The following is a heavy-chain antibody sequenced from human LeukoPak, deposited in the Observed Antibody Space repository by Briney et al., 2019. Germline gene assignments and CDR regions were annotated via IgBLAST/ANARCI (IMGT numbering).Heavy chain of an antibody. CDR1: GDSITSGSYY. CDR2: IYYTGGT. J-gene: IGHJ3*02. CDR3: ARAPGAFDI. V-gene: IGHV4-31*03. Sequence: SETLSLTCTVSGDSITSGSYYWAWIRQHPGKGLEWIGYIYYTGGTHYNPSLKSRLTISVDTSENHFSLKLSSVTAADTAIYFCARAPGAFDIWGQGTMVTASS.